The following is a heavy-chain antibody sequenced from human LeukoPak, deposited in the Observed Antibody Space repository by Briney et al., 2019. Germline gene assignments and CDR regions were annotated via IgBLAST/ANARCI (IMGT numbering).Heavy chain of an antibody. CDR2: TYYRSKWYN. CDR3: ARGGFSSWYFDY. Sequence: SQTLSLTCALSGDSVSSNSAAWNWLRQSPSRGLEWLGRTYYRSKWYNDYAVSVKSRITINPDASKNQFSLQLNSVTPEDTAVYYCARGGFSSWYFDYWGQGTLVTVSS. CDR1: GDSVSSNSAA. V-gene: IGHV6-1*01. D-gene: IGHD6-13*01. J-gene: IGHJ4*02.